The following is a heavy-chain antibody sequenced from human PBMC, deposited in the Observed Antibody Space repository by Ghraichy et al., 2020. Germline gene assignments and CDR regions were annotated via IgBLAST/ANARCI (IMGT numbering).Heavy chain of an antibody. CDR1: GGSISSYY. D-gene: IGHD4-17*01. J-gene: IGHJ5*02. V-gene: IGHV4-59*01. CDR2: IYYSGST. Sequence: SQTLSLTCTVSGGSISSYYWSWIRQPPGKGLEWIGYIYYSGSTNYNPSLKSRVTISVDTSKNQFSLKLSSVTAADTAVYYCARGTIYDYGDTRNWIWFDPWGQGTLVTVSS. CDR3: ARGTIYDYGDTRNWIWFDP.